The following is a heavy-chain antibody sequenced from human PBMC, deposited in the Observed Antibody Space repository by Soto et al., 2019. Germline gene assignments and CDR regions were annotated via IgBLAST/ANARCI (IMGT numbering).Heavy chain of an antibody. D-gene: IGHD4-17*01. CDR3: ARDGGYGDYQDAFDI. CDR2: ISSSSSTI. CDR1: GFTFSSYS. J-gene: IGHJ3*02. Sequence: PGGSLRLSCAASGFTFSSYSMNWVRQAPGKGLEWVSYISSSSSTIYYADSVKGRFTISRDNAKNSLYLQMNSLRAEDTAVYYCARDGGYGDYQDAFDIWGQGTMVTVSS. V-gene: IGHV3-48*01.